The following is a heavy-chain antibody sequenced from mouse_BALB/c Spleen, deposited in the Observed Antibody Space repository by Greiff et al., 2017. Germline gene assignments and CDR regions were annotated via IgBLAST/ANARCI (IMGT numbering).Heavy chain of an antibody. V-gene: IGHV14-3*02. Sequence: VQLQQSGAELVKPGASVKLSCTASGFTIKDSYMHWVKQRPEQGLEWIGRIDPANGNTKYDPKFQGKATITADTSSNTAYLQLSRLTSEDTAVYYGAREGYGSSHGYFDVWGAGTTVTVSS. D-gene: IGHD1-1*01. CDR3: AREGYGSSHGYFDV. CDR2: IDPANGNT. CDR1: GFTIKDSY. J-gene: IGHJ1*01.